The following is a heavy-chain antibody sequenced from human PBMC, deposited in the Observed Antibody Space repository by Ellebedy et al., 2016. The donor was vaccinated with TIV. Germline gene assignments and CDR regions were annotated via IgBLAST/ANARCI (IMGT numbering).Heavy chain of an antibody. J-gene: IGHJ3*02. CDR2: ISYDGNKT. D-gene: IGHD6-13*01. CDR1: GFTFSDYA. V-gene: IGHV3-30-3*01. Sequence: GESLKISCAASGFTFSDYAMHWVRQAPGKGLEWAALISYDGNKTDYADSVKGRFTISRDNSKNTLYLQMNSLRAEDTAVYYCAAAAGAGDDAFDIWGQGTMVTVSS. CDR3: AAAAGAGDDAFDI.